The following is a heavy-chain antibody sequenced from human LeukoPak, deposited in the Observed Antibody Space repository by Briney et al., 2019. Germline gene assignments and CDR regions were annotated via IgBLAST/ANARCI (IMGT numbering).Heavy chain of an antibody. V-gene: IGHV4-4*02. Sequence: TSETLSLTCAVSGGSISSNNWWSWVCQPPGKGLEWIGEINHNGITNYNPSLKSRVTISADTSKKQFSLRLSAVTVADTAIYYCARLPGTNAYWGQGTLVTVSS. D-gene: IGHD6-13*01. J-gene: IGHJ4*02. CDR1: GGSISSNNW. CDR3: ARLPGTNAY. CDR2: INHNGIT.